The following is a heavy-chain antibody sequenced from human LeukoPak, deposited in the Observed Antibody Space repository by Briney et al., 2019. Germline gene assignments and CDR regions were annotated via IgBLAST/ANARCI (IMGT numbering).Heavy chain of an antibody. D-gene: IGHD5-18*01. J-gene: IGHJ5*02. Sequence: SETLSLTCTVSGGSISSSDYYWGWVRQPPGKGLECTGNIYYSGGSYSSPSLESRVTISSDTSKNQFSVKLTSVTAADTAVYYCVRVGYAYGPVGNWYDPWGQGVLVTVSS. CDR2: IYYSGGS. CDR1: GGSISSSDYY. CDR3: VRVGYAYGPVGNWYDP. V-gene: IGHV4-39*01.